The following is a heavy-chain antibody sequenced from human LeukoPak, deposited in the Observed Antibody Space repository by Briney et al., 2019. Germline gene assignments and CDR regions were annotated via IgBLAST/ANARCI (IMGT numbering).Heavy chain of an antibody. D-gene: IGHD4/OR15-4a*01. CDR2: VYYSGNS. V-gene: IGHV4-59*01. CDR3: AGIVPHDYGYIDH. CDR1: GGSISCYY. J-gene: IGHJ4*02. Sequence: PSEGLSLSCSVPGGSISCYYWSWIRQPPGSGLELIGYVYYSGNSNYNPSLKSRVTISVDTSKNQFSLKLRSVTAADTAVYYCAGIVPHDYGYIDHWGQGTLVTVSS.